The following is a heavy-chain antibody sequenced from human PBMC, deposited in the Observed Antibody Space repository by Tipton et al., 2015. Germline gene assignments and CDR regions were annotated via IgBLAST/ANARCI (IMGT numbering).Heavy chain of an antibody. J-gene: IGHJ4*02. D-gene: IGHD1-14*01. Sequence: TLSLTCTVSGSSMRGFYWSWIRQPPGKGLEWIGYIYYSGTNYNPSLKSRVTISLDTSKKQFSLKLSSVTAADTAVYYCARSITGDFDYWGPGTLVTVSS. CDR3: ARSITGDFDY. CDR2: IYYSGT. V-gene: IGHV4-59*01. CDR1: GSSMRGFY.